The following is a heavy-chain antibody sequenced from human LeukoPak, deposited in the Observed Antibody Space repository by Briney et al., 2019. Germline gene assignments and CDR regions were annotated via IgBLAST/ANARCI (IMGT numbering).Heavy chain of an antibody. CDR3: ARDYDFWSGYARAAAGYYYGMDV. V-gene: IGHV3-30-3*01. D-gene: IGHD3-3*01. J-gene: IGHJ6*02. CDR2: ISYDGSNK. Sequence: GGSLRLSCAASGFTFSSYAMSWVRQAPGKGLEWVAVISYDGSNKYYADSVKGRFTISRDNSKNTLYLQMNSLRAEDTAVYYCARDYDFWSGYARAAAGYYYGMDVWGQGTTVTVSS. CDR1: GFTFSSYA.